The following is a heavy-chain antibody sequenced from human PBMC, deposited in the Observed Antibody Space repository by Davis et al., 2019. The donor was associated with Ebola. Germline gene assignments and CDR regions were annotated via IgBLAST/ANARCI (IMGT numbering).Heavy chain of an antibody. CDR1: GGSVSSGSYY. J-gene: IGHJ4*02. Sequence: PGGSLRLSCTVSGGSVSSGSYYWSWIRQPPGKGLEWIGYIYYSGSTNYNPSLKSRVTISVDTSKNQFSLKLSSVTAADTAVYYCARDGGYWGQGTLVTVSS. V-gene: IGHV4-61*01. D-gene: IGHD3-16*01. CDR3: ARDGGY. CDR2: IYYSGST.